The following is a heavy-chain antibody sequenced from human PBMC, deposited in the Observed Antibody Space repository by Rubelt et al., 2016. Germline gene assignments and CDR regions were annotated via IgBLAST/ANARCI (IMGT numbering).Heavy chain of an antibody. D-gene: IGHD4-11*01. V-gene: IGHV5-10-1*01. J-gene: IGHJ6*03. Sequence: EVQLVQSGAEVKKPGESLRISCKGSGYSFTSYWISWVRQMPGKGLEWMGRIDPSDSYTNYSPSFQGHVTISADKSISTAYLQWSSLKASDTAMYYCVRLTTVRSYYYYYYMDVWGKETTVTVSS. CDR2: IDPSDSYT. CDR1: GYSFTSYW. CDR3: VRLTTVRSYYYYYYMDV.